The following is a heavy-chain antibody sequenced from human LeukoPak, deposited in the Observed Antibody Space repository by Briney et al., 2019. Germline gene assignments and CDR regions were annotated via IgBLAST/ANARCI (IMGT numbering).Heavy chain of an antibody. D-gene: IGHD6-19*01. Sequence: GGSLRLSCAASGFTLSDHYMDWVRQAPGKGLEWVGRTRNRANSYTTDYAASVKGRFTISRDDLKSSLYLQMNSLRADDTAIYYCAKCSRPGYTSGWCNWIDPWGQGTLVTVSS. CDR2: TRNRANSYTT. CDR1: GFTLSDHY. V-gene: IGHV3-72*01. J-gene: IGHJ5*02. CDR3: AKCSRPGYTSGWCNWIDP.